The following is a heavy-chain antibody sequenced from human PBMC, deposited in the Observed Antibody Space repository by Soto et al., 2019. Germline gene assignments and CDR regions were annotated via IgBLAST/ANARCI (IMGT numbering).Heavy chain of an antibody. D-gene: IGHD2-15*01. J-gene: IGHJ3*02. Sequence: EVQLVESGGGLVQHAGSLRPYCAASGFIVSSTYMSWVREAPGKGVEGGSGLSNGGDTHYDDSVKDRFSLSRDLSKNTPQLQMSSLSPEDTAVYYCAREPRYCRGGSCSITGDAYDIWGQGTMVTVAS. CDR1: GFIVSSTY. CDR2: LSNGGDT. V-gene: IGHV3-66*01. CDR3: AREPRYCRGGSCSITGDAYDI.